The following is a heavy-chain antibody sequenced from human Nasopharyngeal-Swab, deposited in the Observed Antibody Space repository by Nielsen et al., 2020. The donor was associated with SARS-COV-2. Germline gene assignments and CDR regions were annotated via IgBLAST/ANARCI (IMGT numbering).Heavy chain of an antibody. CDR3: ARVLPFRITGTSGMDV. J-gene: IGHJ6*02. D-gene: IGHD1-7*01. CDR1: GYTFTSYY. CDR2: INPTDGST. V-gene: IGHV1-46*01. Sequence: ASVKVSCKASGYTFTSYYLHWVRQAPGQGLEWMGIINPTDGSTSYAQKFECRVTMTRVTSTRTVYMELNSLRSEDTAVYYCARVLPFRITGTSGMDVWGQGTTVTVSS.